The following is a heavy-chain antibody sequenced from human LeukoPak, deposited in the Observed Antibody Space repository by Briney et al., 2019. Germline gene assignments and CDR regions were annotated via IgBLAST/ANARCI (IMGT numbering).Heavy chain of an antibody. Sequence: SETLSLTCAVYGGSFSGYYWSWIRQPPVKGLEWIGEINHSGSTNYNPSLKSRVTISVDTSKNQFSLKLSSVTAADTAVYYCAGDRPPYFADIVVVPLRLWGQGTLVTVSS. CDR3: AGDRPPYFADIVVVPLRL. CDR1: GGSFSGYY. J-gene: IGHJ4*02. CDR2: INHSGST. V-gene: IGHV4-34*01. D-gene: IGHD2-2*01.